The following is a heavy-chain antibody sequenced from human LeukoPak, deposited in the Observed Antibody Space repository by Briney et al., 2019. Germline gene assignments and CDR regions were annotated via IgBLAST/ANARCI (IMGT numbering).Heavy chain of an antibody. CDR3: ARARYCTSGNCYKDY. J-gene: IGHJ4*02. V-gene: IGHV1-18*01. CDR2: ISAYNGNT. Sequence: ASVKVSCKASGYTFTSYGISWVRQAPGQGLEWMGWISAYNGNTNYAQKLQGRVTMTTDTSTSTAYMELRSLRSDDTAVYYCARARYCTSGNCYKDYWGQGSLVTVSS. CDR1: GYTFTSYG. D-gene: IGHD2-15*01.